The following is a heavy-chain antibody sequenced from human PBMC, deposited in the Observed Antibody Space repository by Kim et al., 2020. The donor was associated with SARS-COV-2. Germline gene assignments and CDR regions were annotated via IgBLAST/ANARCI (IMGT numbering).Heavy chain of an antibody. J-gene: IGHJ4*02. D-gene: IGHD3-16*01. CDR2: IYYSGST. CDR1: GGSVSSGSYY. V-gene: IGHV4-61*01. Sequence: SETLSLTCTVSGGSVSSGSYYWSWIRQPPGKGLEWIGYIYYSGSTNYNPSLKSRVTISVDTSKNQFSLKLSSVTAADTAVYYCARVSSVLMTSRQGFGDYWGQGTLVTVSS. CDR3: ARVSSVLMTSRQGFGDY.